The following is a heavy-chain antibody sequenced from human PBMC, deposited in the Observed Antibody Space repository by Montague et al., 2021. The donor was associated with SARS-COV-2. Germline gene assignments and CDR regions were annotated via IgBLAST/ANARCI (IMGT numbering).Heavy chain of an antibody. CDR1: GGSFGGYY. V-gene: IGHV4-34*01. J-gene: IGHJ4*02. Sequence: SETLSLTCAVYGGSFGGYYWSWIRQPPGKGLEWIGEINHSGSTNYNPSLKSRVTISVDTSKNQFSLKLSSVTAADTAVYYCARDRYSSSWYGQKYYFDYWGQGTLVTVSS. D-gene: IGHD6-13*01. CDR2: INHSGST. CDR3: ARDRYSSSWYGQKYYFDY.